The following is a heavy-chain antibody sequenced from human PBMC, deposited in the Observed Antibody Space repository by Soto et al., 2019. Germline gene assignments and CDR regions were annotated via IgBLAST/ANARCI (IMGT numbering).Heavy chain of an antibody. CDR3: ARVKWGGEGWFDP. CDR1: GGSVSRGGFW. D-gene: IGHD1-26*01. V-gene: IGHV4-31*03. J-gene: IGHJ5*02. Sequence: PSETLSLTCTVSGGSVSRGGFWWSWIRHRPGKGVGWIGYIYFTGTTAYNPSLKSRAVISVDTSKNQFSLNLTSVTAADTSIYYCARVKWGGEGWFDPWGQGTLVTVSS. CDR2: IYFTGTT.